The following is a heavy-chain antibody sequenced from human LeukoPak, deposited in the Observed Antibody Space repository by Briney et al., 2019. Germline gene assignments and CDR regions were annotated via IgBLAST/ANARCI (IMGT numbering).Heavy chain of an antibody. CDR2: ISGNGGST. CDR3: VKEHCSSTSCFYFDY. Sequence: TGGSLRLPCSASGFTFSNYGMHWVRQAPGKGLEYVSAISGNGGSTHYADSVKGRFTISRDNSKNTLYLQMSSLRAEDTAVYYCVKEHCSSTSCFYFDYWGQGTLVTVSS. J-gene: IGHJ4*02. CDR1: GFTFSNYG. D-gene: IGHD2-2*01. V-gene: IGHV3-64D*06.